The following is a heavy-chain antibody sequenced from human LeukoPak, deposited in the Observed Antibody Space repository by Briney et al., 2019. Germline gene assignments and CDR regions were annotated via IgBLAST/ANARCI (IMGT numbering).Heavy chain of an antibody. D-gene: IGHD5-24*01. CDR3: ARGDLFD. CDR1: GGSISSGDYY. Sequence: SETLSLTCTVSGGSISSGDYYWSWVRQPPGKGLEWIGYVSYSGSTYYSPSLKSRVTISVDTSKNQFSLKLSSVTAADTAVYYCARGDLFDWGQGTLVTVSS. CDR2: VSYSGST. V-gene: IGHV4-30-4*01. J-gene: IGHJ4*02.